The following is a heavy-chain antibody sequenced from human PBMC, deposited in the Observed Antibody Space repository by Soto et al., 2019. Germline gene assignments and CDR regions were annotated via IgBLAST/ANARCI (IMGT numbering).Heavy chain of an antibody. J-gene: IGHJ5*02. CDR2: ISHRGST. Sequence: QVHLQESGPGLVKPSGTLALTCAVSGGSISSDKWWTWVRQPPGKGLEWIGEISHRGSTNYSPSFKSRLILSVDTTKTQFSLRLTSVTAADTAVYYCAAIPLTSGVVSGRFDPWGQGIMVTVSS. CDR3: AAIPLTSGVVSGRFDP. D-gene: IGHD3-3*01. V-gene: IGHV4-4*02. CDR1: GGSISSDKW.